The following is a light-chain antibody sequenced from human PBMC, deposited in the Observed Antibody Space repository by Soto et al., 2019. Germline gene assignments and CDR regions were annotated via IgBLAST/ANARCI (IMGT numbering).Light chain of an antibody. J-gene: IGLJ1*01. CDR2: EVS. Sequence: QPASVSGSPGQSITISCTGTSSDVGGYSYVSWYQHHPGKAPKLIIFEVSNRPAGVSDRFSGSKSVNTASLTISGLQAEDEADYYCSSYTSSSSYVFGTGTKLTVL. CDR3: SSYTSSSSYV. V-gene: IGLV2-14*01. CDR1: SSDVGGYSY.